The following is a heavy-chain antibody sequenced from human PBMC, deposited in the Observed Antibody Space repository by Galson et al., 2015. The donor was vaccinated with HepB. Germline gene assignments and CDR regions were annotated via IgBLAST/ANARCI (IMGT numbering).Heavy chain of an antibody. CDR2: KEPSGGT. D-gene: IGHD4-17*01. J-gene: IGHJ4*02. CDR3: ARAILPTLTTGRYLDY. V-gene: IGHV4-34*01. CDR1: GGSFRGFY. Sequence: SGTLSPPRAVYGGSFRGFYLGWIRQPPGGGGGWVGEKEPSGGTNYNPSLKSRVTISVDTSKNQFSLKINSVTAADTALYYCARAILPTLTTGRYLDYWGRGILVTVSS.